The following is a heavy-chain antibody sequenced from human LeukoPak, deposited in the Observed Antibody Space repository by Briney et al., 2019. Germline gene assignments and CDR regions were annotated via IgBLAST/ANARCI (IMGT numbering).Heavy chain of an antibody. J-gene: IGHJ4*02. CDR3: ARGNCSGTSCFEFDY. CDR1: GFTVSSNY. CDR2: IYSGGTT. Sequence: PGGSLRLSCAASGFTVSSNYMSWVRQAPGKGLEWVSVIYSGGTTYYADSVKGRITISRDNSKNTLYLQMNRLRAEDTAVYYCARGNCSGTSCFEFDYWGQGTLVTVSS. V-gene: IGHV3-66*01. D-gene: IGHD2-2*01.